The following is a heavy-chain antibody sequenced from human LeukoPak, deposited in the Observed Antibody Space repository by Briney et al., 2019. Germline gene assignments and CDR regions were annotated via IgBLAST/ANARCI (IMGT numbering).Heavy chain of an antibody. D-gene: IGHD6-19*01. Sequence: SQTLSLTCTVSGGSISSGSYYWGWIRQPAGKGLEWIGRIYTSGSTNYNPSLKSRVTISVDTSKNQFSLKLSSVTAADTAVYYCARGLREQWLVNGPFDYWGQGTLVTVSS. V-gene: IGHV4-61*02. CDR3: ARGLREQWLVNGPFDY. CDR1: GGSISSGSYY. J-gene: IGHJ4*02. CDR2: IYTSGST.